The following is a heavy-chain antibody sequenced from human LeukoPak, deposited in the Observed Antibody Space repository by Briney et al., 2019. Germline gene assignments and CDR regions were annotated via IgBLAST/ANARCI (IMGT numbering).Heavy chain of an antibody. CDR1: GFTFDDYG. CDR3: AKDISYYESSGTFDY. V-gene: IGHV3-9*01. CDR2: ISWNRGSI. Sequence: GGSLRLSCAASGFTFDDYGMHWVRQAPGKGLEWVSGISWNRGSIGYADSVKGRFTISGDDAKNSLYLQMSSLRSEDTALYYCAKDISYYESSGTFDYWGQGTLVTVSS. D-gene: IGHD3-22*01. J-gene: IGHJ4*02.